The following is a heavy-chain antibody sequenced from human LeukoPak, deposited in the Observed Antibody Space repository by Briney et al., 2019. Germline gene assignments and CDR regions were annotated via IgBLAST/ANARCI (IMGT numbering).Heavy chain of an antibody. J-gene: IGHJ4*02. CDR1: GFTFSDYY. D-gene: IGHD4-11*01. CDR2: ISSSSSYT. V-gene: IGHV3-11*06. Sequence: PGGSLRLSCAASGFTFSDYYISWIRQAPGKGLEWDSYISSSSSYTNYADSVKGRFTISRDNAKNSLYLQMNSLRAEDTAVYYCARRLTTGGFFDYWGQGTLVTVSS. CDR3: ARRLTTGGFFDY.